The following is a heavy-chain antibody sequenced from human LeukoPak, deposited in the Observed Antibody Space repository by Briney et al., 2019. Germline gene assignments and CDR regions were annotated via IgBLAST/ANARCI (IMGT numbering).Heavy chain of an antibody. CDR3: AGAQSRIAAAVFAAFDI. CDR2: ISSSSSYI. Sequence: PGGSLRLSCAASGFTFSSYSMNWVRQAPGKGLEWVSSISSSSSYIYYADSVKGRFTISRDNAKNSLYLQMNSLRAEDTAVYYCAGAQSRIAAAVFAAFDIWGQGTMVTVSS. CDR1: GFTFSSYS. D-gene: IGHD6-13*01. V-gene: IGHV3-21*01. J-gene: IGHJ3*02.